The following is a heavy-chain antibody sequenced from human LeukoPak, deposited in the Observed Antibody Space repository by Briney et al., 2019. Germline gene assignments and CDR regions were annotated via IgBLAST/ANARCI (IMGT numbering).Heavy chain of an antibody. CDR1: GYTFNNYG. CDR3: AKDWHILTGRNCFDP. V-gene: IGHV1-18*01. D-gene: IGHD3-9*01. J-gene: IGHJ5*02. Sequence: ASVRVSFKASGYTFNNYGISWVRQAPGQGLEWMGWVSSYNGDTNYAKKFQGRVTMSTDTSTSTAYMELRSLRFDDTAIYYCAKDWHILTGRNCFDPWGQGTLVTVSS. CDR2: VSSYNGDT.